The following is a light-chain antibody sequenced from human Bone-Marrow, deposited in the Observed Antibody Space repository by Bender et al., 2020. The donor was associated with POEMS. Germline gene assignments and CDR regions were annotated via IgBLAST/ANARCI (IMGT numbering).Light chain of an antibody. CDR1: SSNFGNNA. J-gene: IGLJ3*02. Sequence: QSVLTQPPSASGTPRQSVTISCSGTSSNFGNNAANWYQHVPGTAPKLLIYSNNQRPSGVPDRFAASTAGTAASMAISGLHSDDEADYCCSSWDDSLNGWVFGGGTKLTVL. V-gene: IGLV1-44*01. CDR2: SNN. CDR3: SSWDDSLNGWV.